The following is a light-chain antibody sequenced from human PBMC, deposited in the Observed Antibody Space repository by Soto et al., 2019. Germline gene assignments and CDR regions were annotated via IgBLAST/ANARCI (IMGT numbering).Light chain of an antibody. CDR1: SSDVGSYNY. CDR3: SSYTTSGTLV. J-gene: IGLJ1*01. Sequence: QSVLTQPASVSGSPGQSIFISCTGTSSDVGSYNYVSWYQHHPGKAPKFMIYDVSNRPSGVSNRFSGSKSGNTASLTISGLQAEDEADYYCSSYTTSGTLVFGSGTKLTVL. V-gene: IGLV2-14*03. CDR2: DVS.